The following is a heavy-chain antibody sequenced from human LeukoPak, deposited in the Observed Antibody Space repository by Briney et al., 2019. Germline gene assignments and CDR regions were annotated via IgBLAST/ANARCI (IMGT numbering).Heavy chain of an antibody. Sequence: GGSLRLSCAASGFTFSSYWMYWVRQAPGKGLVWVSRINSDGSSTSYADSAKGRFTISRDNAKNTLYLQMNSLRAEDTAVYYCARVRYYYDSPDACDIWGQGTMVTVSS. V-gene: IGHV3-74*01. CDR1: GFTFSSYW. CDR3: ARVRYYYDSPDACDI. D-gene: IGHD3-22*01. J-gene: IGHJ3*02. CDR2: INSDGSST.